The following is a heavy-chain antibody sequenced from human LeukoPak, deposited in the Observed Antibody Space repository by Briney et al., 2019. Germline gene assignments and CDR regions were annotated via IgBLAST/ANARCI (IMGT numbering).Heavy chain of an antibody. D-gene: IGHD3-3*01. Sequence: GRSLRLSCAASGFTFSGHAMHWLRQVPGKGLQWVLGISHDGDNKYYPDSVKGRFIVSRDNSKNTLSLEMNSLRAEVTGLYYCARVGSGPLRNYYDYWGQGTPVTVSS. CDR2: ISHDGDNK. CDR3: ARVGSGPLRNYYDY. CDR1: GFTFSGHA. V-gene: IGHV3-30-3*01. J-gene: IGHJ4*02.